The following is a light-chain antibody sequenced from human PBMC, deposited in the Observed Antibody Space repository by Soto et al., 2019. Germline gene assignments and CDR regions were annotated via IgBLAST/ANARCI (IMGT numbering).Light chain of an antibody. Sequence: EIVLTQSPGTLSLSPGERATLSCRASQSVSNNYLAWYQQKPGQAPRLLIYGASSRATGIPDRFSGSGSGTDFTLTISRLEPEDFAVYYCQQYDISPWTFGQGTTGDIK. CDR1: QSVSNNY. V-gene: IGKV3-20*01. CDR2: GAS. J-gene: IGKJ1*01. CDR3: QQYDISPWT.